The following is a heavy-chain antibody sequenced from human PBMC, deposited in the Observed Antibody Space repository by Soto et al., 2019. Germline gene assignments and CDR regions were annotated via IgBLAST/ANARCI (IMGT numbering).Heavy chain of an antibody. J-gene: IGHJ4*02. Sequence: GGSLRLSCVASGFTFSSYSMNWVRQAPGKGLEWVSYISGSSGAIYYADSVKGRFTISRDNAKNSLYLQMNSLRAEDTAVYYCAREVKLSYWGQGTLVTVSS. CDR2: ISGSSGAI. V-gene: IGHV3-48*01. CDR3: AREVKLSY. CDR1: GFTFSSYS.